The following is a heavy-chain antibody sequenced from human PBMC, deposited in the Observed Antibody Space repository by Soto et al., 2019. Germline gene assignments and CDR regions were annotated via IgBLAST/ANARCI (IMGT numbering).Heavy chain of an antibody. J-gene: IGHJ5*02. CDR2: IWYHGAYE. D-gene: IGHD5-18*01. CDR1: GFSFNTYG. V-gene: IGHV3-33*01. CDR3: ARTRRGETAIITDGLDL. Sequence: GGSLRLSCAASGFSFNTYGMNWVRQAPGRGLEWVALIWYHGAYEYYADSVKGRFTISRDNSRNTLYLQMNSLKAEDTAVYYCARTRRGETAIITDGLDLWGQGTQVTVS.